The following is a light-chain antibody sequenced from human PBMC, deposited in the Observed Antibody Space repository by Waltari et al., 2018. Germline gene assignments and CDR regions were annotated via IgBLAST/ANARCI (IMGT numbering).Light chain of an antibody. CDR3: QQLNSYPVT. Sequence: IQLTQSPSFLSASVGDRVTITCRASQGINIYLAWHQQKPGKAPKLLIYAASTLQSGVPSRFSGSGSGTEFTLTISSLQPEDFATYYCQQLNSYPVTFGQGTKLEIK. CDR2: AAS. J-gene: IGKJ2*01. CDR1: QGINIY. V-gene: IGKV1-9*01.